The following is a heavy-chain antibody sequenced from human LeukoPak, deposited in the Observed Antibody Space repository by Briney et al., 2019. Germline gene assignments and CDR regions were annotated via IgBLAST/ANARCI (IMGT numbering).Heavy chain of an antibody. Sequence: GEHVKLSCKGCGYSLPSYWIGWVGQMPGKGLEWMGITYPGDSDSGDSTFVQSLVTISADKSISTANLQWSRLKCSETAMYYCASGIAAAGSSVWLYCFSGFYYWGQGTLVTVSS. J-gene: IGHJ4*02. V-gene: IGHV5-51*01. D-gene: IGHD6-13*01. CDR2: TYPGDSDS. CDR1: GYSLPSYW. CDR3: ASGIAAAGSSVWLYCFSGFYY.